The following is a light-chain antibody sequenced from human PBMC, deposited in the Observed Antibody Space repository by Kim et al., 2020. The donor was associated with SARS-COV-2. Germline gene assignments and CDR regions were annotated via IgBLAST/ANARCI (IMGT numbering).Light chain of an antibody. CDR1: QIIRANY. V-gene: IGKV3-20*01. CDR3: QQYVISPWT. Sequence: SPGERATPSCRASQIIRANYLARDQQRPGQAPRLLIYGVSARATGIPDRFSGSGSGTDFTLTISRLEPEDFAVYHCQQYVISPWTFGQGTKVDIK. J-gene: IGKJ1*01. CDR2: GVS.